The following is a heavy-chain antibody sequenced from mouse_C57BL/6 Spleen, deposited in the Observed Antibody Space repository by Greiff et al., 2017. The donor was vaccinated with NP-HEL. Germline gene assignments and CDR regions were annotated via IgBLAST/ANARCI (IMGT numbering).Heavy chain of an antibody. CDR3: VGPYGDDEVCAY. CDR2: IDPEDGET. Sequence: EVQLQQSGAELVKPGASVKLSCTASGFNIKDYYMHWVKQRTEQGLEWIGRIDPEDGETKYAPKFQGKATITADTSSNTAYLQLSSLTSEDNAVYECVGPYGDDEVCAYWGQGTLVTVSA. V-gene: IGHV14-2*01. CDR1: GFNIKDYY. D-gene: IGHD2-2*01. J-gene: IGHJ3*01.